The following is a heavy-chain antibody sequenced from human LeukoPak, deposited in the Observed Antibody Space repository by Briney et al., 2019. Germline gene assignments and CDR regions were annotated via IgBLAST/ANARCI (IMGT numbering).Heavy chain of an antibody. CDR1: GGSISSYY. V-gene: IGHV4-59*08. J-gene: IGHJ4*02. CDR3: ARQTVPAAMPLAFDY. Sequence: SETLSLTCTVSGGSISSYYWGWIRQPPGKGLEWIGYIYYSGSTNYNPSLKSRVTISVDTSKNQFSLKLRSVTAADTAVYYCARQTVPAAMPLAFDYWGQGTLVTVSS. D-gene: IGHD2-2*01. CDR2: IYYSGST.